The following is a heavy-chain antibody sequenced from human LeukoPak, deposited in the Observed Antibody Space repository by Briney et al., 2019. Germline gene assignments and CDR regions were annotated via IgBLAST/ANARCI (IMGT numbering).Heavy chain of an antibody. CDR1: GYTFTGYY. Sequence: ASVKVSCKASGYTFTGYYMHWVRQAPGQGLEWMGWINPNSGGTNYAQKFQGRVTMTRDTSISTAYMELSRLRSDDTAVYYCARGPVYDYVWGSLGINDCWGQGTLVTVSS. V-gene: IGHV1-2*02. CDR3: ARGPVYDYVWGSLGINDC. D-gene: IGHD3-16*01. CDR2: INPNSGGT. J-gene: IGHJ4*02.